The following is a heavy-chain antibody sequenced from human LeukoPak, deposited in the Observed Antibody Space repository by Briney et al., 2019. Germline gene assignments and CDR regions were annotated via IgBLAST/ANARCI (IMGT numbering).Heavy chain of an antibody. V-gene: IGHV1-8*01. J-gene: IGHJ4*02. Sequence: ASVKVSCKASGYTFTSYDINWVRQATGQGLEWMGWMNPNSGNTGYAQKFQGRVTMTRNTSISRAYMELSSLRSEDTAVYYCARGAYYYDSSGPPAGYWGQGTLVTVSS. D-gene: IGHD3-22*01. CDR1: GYTFTSYD. CDR2: MNPNSGNT. CDR3: ARGAYYYDSSGPPAGY.